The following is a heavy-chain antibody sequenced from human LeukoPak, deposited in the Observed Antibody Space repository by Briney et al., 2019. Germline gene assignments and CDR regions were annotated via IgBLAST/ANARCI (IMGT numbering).Heavy chain of an antibody. CDR2: IWYDGSNK. Sequence: GKSLRLSCAASGFTFRSYGMHWVRQAPGKGLEWVAVIWYDGSNKYYGDSVKGRFTISRDNSKNTLYLQMNSLRAEDTAVYYCARDVGASNLWYYGMDVWGQRTTVTVSS. V-gene: IGHV3-33*01. CDR3: ARDVGASNLWYYGMDV. CDR1: GFTFRSYG. D-gene: IGHD3-3*01. J-gene: IGHJ6*02.